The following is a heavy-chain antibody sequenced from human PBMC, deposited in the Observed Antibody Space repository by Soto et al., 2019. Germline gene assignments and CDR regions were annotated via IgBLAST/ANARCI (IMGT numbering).Heavy chain of an antibody. CDR2: ISGSGGST. J-gene: IGHJ4*02. V-gene: IGHV3-23*01. CDR1: GFTLCTHA. CDR3: AKNWDTTFSSSSH. Sequence: GSPRLSCAAPGFTLCTHALSWVRPAPGKGLEWVSAISGSGGSTYYADSVKGRFTISRDKSKNTLYLQMNSLRAEDTAVYYCAKNWDTTFSSSSHWGQGTLVTVSS. D-gene: IGHD6-6*01.